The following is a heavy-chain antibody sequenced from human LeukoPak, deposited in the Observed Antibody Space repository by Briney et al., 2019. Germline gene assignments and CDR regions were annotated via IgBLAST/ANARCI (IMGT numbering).Heavy chain of an antibody. Sequence: SETLSLTCTVSGGSISSYYWSWIRQPAGKGLERIGRIFSTGSTNYNPSLMSRVTMSLDTSKNQFSLKLSSVTAADTAVYYCARGDCSSTICYSPMDVWGKGTTVTVSS. J-gene: IGHJ6*03. CDR3: ARGDCSSTICYSPMDV. CDR1: GGSISSYY. CDR2: IFSTGST. D-gene: IGHD2-2*01. V-gene: IGHV4-4*07.